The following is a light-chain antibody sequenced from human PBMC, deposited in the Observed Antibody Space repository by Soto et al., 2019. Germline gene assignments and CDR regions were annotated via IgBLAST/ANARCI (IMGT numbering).Light chain of an antibody. J-gene: IGLJ2*01. CDR3: GTWDNSLSGGV. CDR1: NSNLGSNH. V-gene: IGLV1-51*02. CDR2: END. Sequence: QSVLTQPPSVSAAPGQKVTISCSGSNSNLGSNHVSWYQHLPGTTPKIVIYENDKRPSGIPDRFSGSKSGTSATLDITGLLTGDEADYYCGTWDNSLSGGVFGGGTKLTVL.